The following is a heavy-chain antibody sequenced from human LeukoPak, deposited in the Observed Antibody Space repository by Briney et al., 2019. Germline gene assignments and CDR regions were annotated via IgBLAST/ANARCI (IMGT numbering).Heavy chain of an antibody. CDR1: GFTFGSYA. CDR2: ISGSGGST. Sequence: GGSLRLSCAASGFTFGSYAMSWVRQAPGKGLEWVSAISGSGGSTYYADSVKGRFTISSDNSKNTLYLQMNSLRAEDTAVYYCAKSPAARTNNWFDPWGQGTLVTVSS. J-gene: IGHJ5*02. V-gene: IGHV3-23*01. CDR3: AKSPAARTNNWFDP. D-gene: IGHD2-2*01.